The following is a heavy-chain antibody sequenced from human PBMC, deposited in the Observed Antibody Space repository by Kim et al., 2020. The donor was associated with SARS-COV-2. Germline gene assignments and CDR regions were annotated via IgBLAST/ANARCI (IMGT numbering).Heavy chain of an antibody. J-gene: IGHJ6*02. V-gene: IGHV4-59*13. CDR3: ARGGDDVLLWFGESNYYYGMDV. CDR2: IYYSGST. Sequence: SETLSLTCTVSGGSISSYYWSWIRQPPGKGLEWIGYIYYSGSTNYNPSLKSRVTILVDTSKNQFSLKLSSVTAADTAVYYCARGGDDVLLWFGESNYYYGMDVWGQGTMVTVSS. CDR1: GGSISSYY. D-gene: IGHD3-10*01.